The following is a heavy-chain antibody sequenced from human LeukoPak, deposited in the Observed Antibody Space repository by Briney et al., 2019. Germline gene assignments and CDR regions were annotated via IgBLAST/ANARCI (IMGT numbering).Heavy chain of an antibody. D-gene: IGHD1-26*01. J-gene: IGHJ4*02. Sequence: GGSLILSCAASGFTFSSYSMNWVRQAPGKGLDWFSYISSSASTLYYADSVKGRFTISRDNARNSLYLQMNSLRAEDTAVYYCARDHIGGGTYSDYWGQGTLVTVSS. CDR1: GFTFSSYS. CDR3: ARDHIGGGTYSDY. V-gene: IGHV3-48*04. CDR2: ISSSASTL.